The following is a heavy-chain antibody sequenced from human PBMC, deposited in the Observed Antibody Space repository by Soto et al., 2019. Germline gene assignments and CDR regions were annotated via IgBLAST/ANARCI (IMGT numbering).Heavy chain of an antibody. J-gene: IGHJ5*02. CDR1: GGSISSGGYY. Sequence: SETLSLTCTVSGGSISSGGYYWSWIRQHPGKGLEWIGYIYYSGSTYYNPSLKSRVTISVDTSKNQFSLKLSSVTAADTAVYYCARSEVVLVPAARGKDWFDPWGQGTLVTVSS. CDR3: ARSEVVLVPAARGKDWFDP. D-gene: IGHD2-2*01. V-gene: IGHV4-31*03. CDR2: IYYSGST.